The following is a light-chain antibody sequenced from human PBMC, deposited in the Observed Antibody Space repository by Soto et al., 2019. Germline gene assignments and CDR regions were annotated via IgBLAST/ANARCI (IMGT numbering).Light chain of an antibody. J-gene: IGKJ1*01. V-gene: IGKV3-20*01. CDR3: QQYGSSPRT. Sequence: EIVLTQSPGTLSLSPGERATLSCRASQSVSSSYLAWYQQKPGQAPRLLIYGASSRATGIPDRFSGSGSGTDFTLTTSRLEPEDFEVYYCQQYGSSPRTFGQGTKVDIK. CDR1: QSVSSSY. CDR2: GAS.